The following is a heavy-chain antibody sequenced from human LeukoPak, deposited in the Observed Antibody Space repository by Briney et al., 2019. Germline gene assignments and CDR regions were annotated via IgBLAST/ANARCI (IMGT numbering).Heavy chain of an antibody. V-gene: IGHV3-23*01. CDR1: GFTFSGYA. CDR3: ARQIPGSGQGFDP. Sequence: GGSLRLSCAASGFTFSGYAMSWVRQAPGKGLEWVSGISGSGVSTYYVDSVKGRFTVFRDNSKNMLHLRMSSLRAEDTALYYCARQIPGSGQGFDPWGQGTLVTVSS. J-gene: IGHJ5*02. D-gene: IGHD3-10*01. CDR2: ISGSGVST.